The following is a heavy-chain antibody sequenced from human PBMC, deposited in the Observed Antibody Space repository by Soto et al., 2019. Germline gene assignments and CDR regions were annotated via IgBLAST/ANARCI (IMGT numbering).Heavy chain of an antibody. CDR3: ARGLRDFDCRLHFGY. Sequence: GGSLRDPCAASAFTFKNYAMRWFRQPPDKKLERVAGSSYDGSIEVYADSVNVRFTISSDDFKNTIFLHTGNRIVEATAVHYCARGLRDFDCRLHFGYWG. CDR1: AFTFKNYA. V-gene: IGHV3-30*04. D-gene: IGHD3-9*01. J-gene: IGHJ4*01. CDR2: SSYDGSIE.